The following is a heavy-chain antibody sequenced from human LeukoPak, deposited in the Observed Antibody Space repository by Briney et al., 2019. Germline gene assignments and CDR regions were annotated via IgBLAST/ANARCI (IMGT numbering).Heavy chain of an antibody. J-gene: IGHJ3*02. CDR1: GFTFSSYG. CDR2: ILSDGSKE. Sequence: PGGSLRLSCAASGFTFSSYGMHWVRQAPGKGLEWVAVILSDGSKEFYTDSVKGRFTISRDNSKNTLYLQMNSLRAEDTAVYYCAKTYVSDFWSGLGIWGQGTMVTVSS. V-gene: IGHV3-33*06. CDR3: AKTYVSDFWSGLGI. D-gene: IGHD3-3*01.